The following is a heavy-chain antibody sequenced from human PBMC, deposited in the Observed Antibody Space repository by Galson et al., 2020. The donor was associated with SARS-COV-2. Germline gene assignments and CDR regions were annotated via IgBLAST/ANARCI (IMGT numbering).Heavy chain of an antibody. CDR1: GDSVSSNSAA. CDR2: TYYRSKWYN. CDR3: ARGGLERRWGDYYYYGMDV. D-gene: IGHD1-1*01. Sequence: SQTLSLTCAISGDSVSSNSAAWNWIRQSPSRGLEWLGRTYYRSKWYNDYAVSVKSRVTINPDTSKNQFSLHLNSVTPEDTAVYYCARGGLERRWGDYYYYGMDVWGQGTTVTVSS. V-gene: IGHV6-1*01. J-gene: IGHJ6*02.